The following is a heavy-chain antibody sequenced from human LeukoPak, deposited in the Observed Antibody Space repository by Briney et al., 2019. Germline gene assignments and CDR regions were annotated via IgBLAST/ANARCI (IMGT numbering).Heavy chain of an antibody. CDR3: AYRDNFEY. CDR1: GFSFSGHW. J-gene: IGHJ4*02. CDR2: IKADGSEK. Sequence: GGSLRLSCAASGFSFSGHWMNWVRQPPGKGLEWVANIKADGSEKYYVDSVKGRFTISRDDAKRTVDLQMDNLRAEDTAIYYCAYRDNFEYWGQGALVTVSS. V-gene: IGHV3-7*05. D-gene: IGHD1-26*01.